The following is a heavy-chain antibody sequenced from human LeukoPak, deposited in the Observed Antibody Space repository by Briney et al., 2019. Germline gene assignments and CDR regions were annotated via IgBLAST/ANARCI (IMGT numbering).Heavy chain of an antibody. CDR2: VSRSGST. CDR1: GFSINTDYY. V-gene: IGHV4-38-2*01. Sequence: SETLSLTCSVSGFSINTDYYWGWIRQPPGKGQEWLGSVSRSGSTFYNPSLKSRLSMSVDTSKSQFSLQLSSVTAADTAVYYCVGLGTMTVGLGYWGQGTLVTVSS. D-gene: IGHD3-22*01. CDR3: VGLGTMTVGLGY. J-gene: IGHJ4*02.